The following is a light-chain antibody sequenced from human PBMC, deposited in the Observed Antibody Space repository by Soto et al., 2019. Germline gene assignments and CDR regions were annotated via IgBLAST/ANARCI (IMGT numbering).Light chain of an antibody. CDR3: QQAHSFPRT. J-gene: IGKJ5*01. Sequence: DIQMTQSPSSVSASVGDRVSITCRASQGISSWLAWYQQKPGKPPKILIYATSTLQSGVPSRFSASGSGTDFTLTISRLQPEDFETYFCQQAHSFPRTFGQGTRLEIK. CDR2: ATS. CDR1: QGISSW. V-gene: IGKV1-12*01.